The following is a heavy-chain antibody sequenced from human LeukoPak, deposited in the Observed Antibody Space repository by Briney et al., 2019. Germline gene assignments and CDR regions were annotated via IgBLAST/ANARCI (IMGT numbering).Heavy chain of an antibody. CDR2: ISAYNGNT. J-gene: IGHJ6*02. CDR1: GYTFTSYG. Sequence: ASVKVSCKASGYTFTSYGISWVRQAPGQGLEWMGWISAYNGNTNYAQKLQGRVPMTTDTSTSTAYMELRSLRSDDTAVYYCARDEAGGDYGGYYYYYGMDVWGQGTTVTVSS. D-gene: IGHD4-17*01. CDR3: ARDEAGGDYGGYYYYYGMDV. V-gene: IGHV1-18*01.